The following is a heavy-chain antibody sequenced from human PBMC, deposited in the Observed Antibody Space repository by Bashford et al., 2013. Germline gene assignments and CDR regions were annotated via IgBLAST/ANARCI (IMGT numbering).Heavy chain of an antibody. CDR2: INSGSTHI. CDR1: GFTFDDYA. D-gene: IGHD1-26*01. CDR3: ARKRLTIVVVVVVDVFDI. Sequence: GGPVRLSCAASGFTFDDYAMNWVRQAPGKGLEWVSSINSGSTHIYYADSVKGRFTLSRDNAKNSVYLQMNGLRAEDTAVYYCARKRLTIVVVVVVDVFDIWGQGTVVTVSS. J-gene: IGHJ3*02. V-gene: IGHV3-21*01.